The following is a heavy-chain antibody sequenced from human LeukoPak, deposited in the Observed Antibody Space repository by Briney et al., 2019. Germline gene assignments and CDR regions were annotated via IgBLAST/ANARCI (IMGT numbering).Heavy chain of an antibody. CDR2: IKQDGSEK. V-gene: IGHV3-7*01. CDR3: ARAHYDYVWGSYRYSPDAFDI. CDR1: GFTFSSYS. D-gene: IGHD3-16*02. Sequence: PGGSLRLSCAASGFTFSSYSMSWVRQAPGKGLEWVANIKQDGSEKYYVDSVKGRFTISRDNAKNSLYLQMNSLRAEDTAVYYCARAHYDYVWGSYRYSPDAFDIWGQGTMVTVSS. J-gene: IGHJ3*02.